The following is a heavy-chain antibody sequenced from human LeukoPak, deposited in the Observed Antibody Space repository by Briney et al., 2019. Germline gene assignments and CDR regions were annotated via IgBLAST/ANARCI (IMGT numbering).Heavy chain of an antibody. CDR2: IRYDGSNK. D-gene: IGHD3-22*01. J-gene: IGHJ3*02. CDR3: ANGGDYYDSSGYYGNDAFDI. V-gene: IGHV3-30*02. CDR1: EFTFRSYD. Sequence: GGSLRLSCAASEFTFRSYDMYWVRQAPGKGLEWVAFIRYDGSNKYYADSVKGRFTISRDNSKNTLYLQMNSLRAEDTAVYYCANGGDYYDSSGYYGNDAFDIWGQGTMVTVSS.